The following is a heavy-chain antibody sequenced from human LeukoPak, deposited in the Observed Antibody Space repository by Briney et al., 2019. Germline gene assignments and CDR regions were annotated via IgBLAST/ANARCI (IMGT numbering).Heavy chain of an antibody. CDR1: GFTFSSYD. D-gene: IGHD3-22*01. CDR3: TRGRNSNYYDSSGYYPY. J-gene: IGHJ4*02. V-gene: IGHV3-13*01. Sequence: PGGSLRLSCAASGFTFSSYDMHWVRQATGKGLEWASAIGTLGDTDYPDSVKGRFTISRENAKNSLYLQMNNVRAGDTAVYYCTRGRNSNYYDSSGYYPYWGQGTLVTVSS. CDR2: IGTLGDT.